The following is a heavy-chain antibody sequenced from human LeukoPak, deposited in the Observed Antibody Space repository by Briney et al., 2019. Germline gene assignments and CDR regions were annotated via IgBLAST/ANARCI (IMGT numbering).Heavy chain of an antibody. D-gene: IGHD4-23*01. V-gene: IGHV4-59*08. CDR3: ARSPYYGTNSRGTFDI. CDR2: ISYSGRP. Sequence: SETLSLTCTVSGGFITNYYWSWIRHPPEGGLGWIGYISYSGRPNYNPSLKSRVTISVDTSKNQFSLKLTSVTAADTALYCCARSPYYGTNSRGTFDIWGQGTLVTVSS. J-gene: IGHJ3*02. CDR1: GGFITNYY.